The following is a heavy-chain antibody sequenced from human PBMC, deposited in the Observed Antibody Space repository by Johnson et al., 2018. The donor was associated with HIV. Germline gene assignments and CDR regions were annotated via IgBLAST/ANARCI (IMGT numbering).Heavy chain of an antibody. Sequence: VQLVESGGGLVQPGGSLRLSCAASGFTFSDYYMSWIRQAPGKGLEWVSYISSSGSTIYYADSVKGRFTISRYNAKNSMYLQLNSLRAEDTAVYYCARDLTARRCAFDIWGQGTMVTVSS. CDR2: ISSSGSTI. J-gene: IGHJ3*02. V-gene: IGHV3-11*04. D-gene: IGHD6-6*01. CDR1: GFTFSDYY. CDR3: ARDLTARRCAFDI.